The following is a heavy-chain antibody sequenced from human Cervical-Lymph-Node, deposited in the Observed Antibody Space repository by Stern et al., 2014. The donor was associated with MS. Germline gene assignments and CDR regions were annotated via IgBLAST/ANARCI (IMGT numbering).Heavy chain of an antibody. D-gene: IGHD3-22*01. V-gene: IGHV3-33*01. CDR2: IWYDGSNK. Sequence: VQLVESGGGVVQPGRSLRLSCAASGFTFSSYGMHWVRQAPGKGLEWVAVIWYDGSNKYYADSVKGRFTISRDNSKNTLYLQMNSLRADDTAVYYCARDGPDSSGYYWFWDYWGQGTLVTVSS. CDR3: ARDGPDSSGYYWFWDY. CDR1: GFTFSSYG. J-gene: IGHJ4*02.